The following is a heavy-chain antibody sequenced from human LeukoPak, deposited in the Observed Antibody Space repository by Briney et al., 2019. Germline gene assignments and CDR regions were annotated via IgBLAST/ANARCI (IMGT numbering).Heavy chain of an antibody. Sequence: GGSLRLSCAASGFTFSSYSMNWVRQAPGKRLEWVSSISSSSSYIYYADSVKGRFTISRDNAKNSLYLQMNSLRAEDTAVYYCARDRRGGSTSSSNRRFDPWGQGTLVTVSS. D-gene: IGHD5-12*01. CDR1: GFTFSSYS. CDR2: ISSSSSYI. J-gene: IGHJ5*02. CDR3: ARDRRGGSTSSSNRRFDP. V-gene: IGHV3-21*01.